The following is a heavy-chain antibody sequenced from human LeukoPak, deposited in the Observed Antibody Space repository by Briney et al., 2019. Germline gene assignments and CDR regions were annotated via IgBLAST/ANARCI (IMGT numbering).Heavy chain of an antibody. Sequence: PSETLSLTCAVYGGSFSGYYWSWIRQPPGKGLEWIGEINHSGSTNYNPSLKSRVTISVDTSKNQFSLKLSSVTAADMAVYYCARESRRRIQPWERVRRAYFDYWGQGTLVTVSS. CDR1: GGSFSGYY. CDR2: INHSGST. CDR3: ARESRRRIQPWERVRRAYFDY. J-gene: IGHJ4*02. D-gene: IGHD5-18*01. V-gene: IGHV4-34*01.